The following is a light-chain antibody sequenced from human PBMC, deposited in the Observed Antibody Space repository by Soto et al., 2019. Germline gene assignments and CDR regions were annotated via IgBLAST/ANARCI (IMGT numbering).Light chain of an antibody. V-gene: IGKV1-39*01. CDR2: DAS. Sequence: DIQMTQSPSSLSTSVGGRVTITCRASQSISSYLNWYQQNPGKAPKLLIYDASSLQSGVPSRFSGSGSGTDFTLTINTLQLEDFATYYCQQGYSTPLTFGGGTKVEVE. J-gene: IGKJ4*01. CDR3: QQGYSTPLT. CDR1: QSISSY.